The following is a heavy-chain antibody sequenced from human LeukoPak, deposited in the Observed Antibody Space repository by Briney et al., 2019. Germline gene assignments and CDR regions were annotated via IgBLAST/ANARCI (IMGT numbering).Heavy chain of an antibody. V-gene: IGHV3-15*01. D-gene: IGHD3-22*01. CDR3: TTVDYDSSGYVSY. CDR2: IKSKTDGGTT. Sequence: GGSLRLSCAASGFTFSNAWMSWVCQAPGKGLEWVGRIKSKTDGGTTDYAAPVKGRFTISRDDSKTTLYLQMNSLKTEDTAVYYCTTVDYDSSGYVSYWGQGTLVTVSS. CDR1: GFTFSNAW. J-gene: IGHJ4*02.